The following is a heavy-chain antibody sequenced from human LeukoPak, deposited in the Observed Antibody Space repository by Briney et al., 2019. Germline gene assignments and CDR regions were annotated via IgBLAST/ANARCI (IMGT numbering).Heavy chain of an antibody. CDR2: INHSGST. J-gene: IGHJ5*02. Sequence: SETLSLTCGLYGGSFRGYYWSWIRQPPGKGLEWIGEINHSGSTNYNPSLKSRVTISVDTSKNQFSLKLSSVTAADTAVYYCARRLSDSSGYYGYNPWGQGTLVTVSS. CDR3: ARRLSDSSGYYGYNP. V-gene: IGHV4-34*01. CDR1: GGSFRGYY. D-gene: IGHD3-22*01.